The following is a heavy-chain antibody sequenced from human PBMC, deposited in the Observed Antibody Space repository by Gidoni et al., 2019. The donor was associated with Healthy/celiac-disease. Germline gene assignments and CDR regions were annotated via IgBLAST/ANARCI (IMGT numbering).Heavy chain of an antibody. D-gene: IGHD3-3*01. CDR1: GLTFSSYA. CDR2: ISYDGSNK. CDR3: ARTFGVVSSYYGMDV. J-gene: IGHJ6*02. V-gene: IGHV3-30*01. Sequence: QVQLVESGGGVVQPGRSLRLSCAASGLTFSSYAMHWVRQAPGKGLGWVAVISYDGSNKYYADSVKGRFTISRDNSKNTLYLQMNSLRAEDTAVYYCARTFGVVSSYYGMDVWGQGTTVTVSS.